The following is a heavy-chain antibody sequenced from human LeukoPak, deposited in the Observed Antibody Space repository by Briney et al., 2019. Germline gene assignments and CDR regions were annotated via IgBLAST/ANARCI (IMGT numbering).Heavy chain of an antibody. Sequence: PSETLSLTCTVSGGSINVGDHYWSWIRQPPGTGLEWIGYFYYSGNTYYNPSLESRVTISADTSKTRFSLKPTSVTAADTAVYYCARARDVVTAYVDYWGQGILVTVSS. D-gene: IGHD2-21*02. CDR2: FYYSGNT. CDR3: ARARDVVTAYVDY. CDR1: GGSINVGDHY. J-gene: IGHJ4*02. V-gene: IGHV4-30-4*08.